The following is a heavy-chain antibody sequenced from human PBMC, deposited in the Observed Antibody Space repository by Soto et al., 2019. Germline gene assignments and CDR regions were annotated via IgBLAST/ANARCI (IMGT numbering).Heavy chain of an antibody. Sequence: SETLSLTCTVSGGSISSYYWSWIRQPPGKGLEWIGYIYYSGSTNYNPSLKSRVTISVDTSKNQFSLKLSSVTAADTAVYYCARAGDGDYDIFYYYYMDVWGKGTTVTVSS. J-gene: IGHJ6*03. V-gene: IGHV4-59*01. D-gene: IGHD3-9*01. CDR1: GGSISSYY. CDR2: IYYSGST. CDR3: ARAGDGDYDIFYYYYMDV.